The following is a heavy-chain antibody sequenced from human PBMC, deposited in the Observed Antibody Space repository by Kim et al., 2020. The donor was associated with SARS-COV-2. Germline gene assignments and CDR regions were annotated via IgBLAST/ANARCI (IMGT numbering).Heavy chain of an antibody. D-gene: IGHD3-3*01. CDR2: IYYSEST. J-gene: IGHJ2*01. CDR3: ARDHREWLQYTANWYFDL. Sequence: SETLSLTCTVSGGSISSYYWSWIRQPPGKGLEWIGYIYYSESTNYNPSLKSRVTISVDTSKNQFSLKLSSVTAADTAVYYCARDHREWLQYTANWYFDLWGRGTLVTVSS. CDR1: GGSISSYY. V-gene: IGHV4-59*01.